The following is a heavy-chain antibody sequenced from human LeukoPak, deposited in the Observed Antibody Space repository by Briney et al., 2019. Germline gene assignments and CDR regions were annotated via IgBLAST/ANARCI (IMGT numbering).Heavy chain of an antibody. D-gene: IGHD1-1*01. J-gene: IGHJ4*02. CDR1: GGSITTNNYF. Sequence: TTSETLSLTCTVSGGSITTNNYFWGWIRQPPGKGLEWIGSIFYSGTTAYHPSLKSRVTISADTSKNQFSLELSSVTAPDTAVYYCARLFNWDGRWHFDYWGQGTLVTVSS. V-gene: IGHV4-39*01. CDR3: ARLFNWDGRWHFDY. CDR2: IFYSGTT.